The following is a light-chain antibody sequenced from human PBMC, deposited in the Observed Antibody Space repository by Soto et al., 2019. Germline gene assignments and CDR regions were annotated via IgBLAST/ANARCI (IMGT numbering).Light chain of an antibody. V-gene: IGKV3D-20*02. J-gene: IGKJ4*01. Sequence: EIVLTQSPGTLSLSPGERATLSCRASQSVSVNSLAWYQQKGGQAPRLLIYAASTRATGVPDRFSGTGSGTDFALTISRLETDDSAVYYCQQRSNWPLLTFGGGTKVDIK. CDR1: QSVSVNS. CDR3: QQRSNWPLLT. CDR2: AAS.